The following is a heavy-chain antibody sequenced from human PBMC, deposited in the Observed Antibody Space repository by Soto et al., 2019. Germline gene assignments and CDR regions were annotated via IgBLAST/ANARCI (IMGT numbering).Heavy chain of an antibody. CDR3: ASLFWSDYQFDY. V-gene: IGHV3-30*03. Sequence: GGSLRLSCAASGFTFSSYGMHWVRQAPGKGLEWVAVISYDGSNKYYADSVKGRFTISRDNSKNTLYLQMNSLRAEDTAVYYCASLFWSDYQFDYWGQGTLVTVSS. J-gene: IGHJ4*02. CDR2: ISYDGSNK. CDR1: GFTFSSYG. D-gene: IGHD3-3*01.